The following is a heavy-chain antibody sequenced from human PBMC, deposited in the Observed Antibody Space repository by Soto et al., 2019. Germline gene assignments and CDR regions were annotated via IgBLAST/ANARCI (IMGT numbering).Heavy chain of an antibody. Sequence: HVQLHQSGPRLVKPSQTLSLEWSVIGGSVNTGDNYWSWVRQSPGRGLELIGYIYHTGNTFYNPALENRVTMSVDASKNQFSLTLTSVTAADTAVYFCAREPLDGMDVWGQGTNVTVSS. CDR1: GGSVNTGDNY. J-gene: IGHJ6*02. CDR3: AREPLDGMDV. V-gene: IGHV4-30-4*01. CDR2: IYHTGNT.